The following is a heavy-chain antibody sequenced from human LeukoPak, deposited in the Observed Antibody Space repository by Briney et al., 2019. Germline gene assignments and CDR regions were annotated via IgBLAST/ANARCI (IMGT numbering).Heavy chain of an antibody. V-gene: IGHV3-30*18. CDR1: GFTFSSYG. J-gene: IGHJ5*02. D-gene: IGHD1-26*01. Sequence: GGSLRLSCAASGFTFSSYGMHWVRQAPDKGLEWVAVISYDGSNKYYADSVKGRFTISRDNSKNTLYLQMNSLRAEDTAVYYCAKDEVGTFDPWGQGTLVTVSS. CDR2: ISYDGSNK. CDR3: AKDEVGTFDP.